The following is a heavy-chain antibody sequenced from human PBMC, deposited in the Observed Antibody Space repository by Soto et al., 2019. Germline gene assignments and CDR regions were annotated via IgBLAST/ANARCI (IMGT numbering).Heavy chain of an antibody. CDR3: ARQSTSCYSVCYGMDV. V-gene: IGHV4-39*01. CDR2: IYYSGST. J-gene: IGHJ6*02. Sequence: PSETLSLTCTVSGGSISSSSYYWGWIRQPPGKGLEWIGSIYYSGSTYYNPSLKSRVTISVDTSKNQFSLKLSSVTAADTAVYYYARQSTSCYSVCYGMDVWGQGTTVTVS. D-gene: IGHD2-2*01. CDR1: GGSISSSSYY.